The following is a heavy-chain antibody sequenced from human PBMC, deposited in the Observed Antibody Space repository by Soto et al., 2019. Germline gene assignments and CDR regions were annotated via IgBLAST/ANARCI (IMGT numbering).Heavy chain of an antibody. CDR3: ARRGSLRYNWNYELGWFDP. V-gene: IGHV1-18*01. Sequence: GASVKVSCKASGYTFTSYGISWVRQAPGQGLEWMGWISAYNGNTNYAQKLQGRVTMTTDTSTSTAYMELRSLRSDDTAVYYCARRGSLRYNWNYELGWFDPWGQGTLVTVSS. CDR2: ISAYNGNT. CDR1: GYTFTSYG. J-gene: IGHJ5*02. D-gene: IGHD1-7*01.